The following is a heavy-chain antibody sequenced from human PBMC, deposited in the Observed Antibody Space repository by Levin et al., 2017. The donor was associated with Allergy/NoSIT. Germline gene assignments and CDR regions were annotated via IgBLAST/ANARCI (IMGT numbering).Heavy chain of an antibody. CDR1: GFSFSDYG. D-gene: IGHD2-21*01. CDR3: AKNVEPTLIVPQFDY. J-gene: IGHJ4*02. CDR2: ISYDGRNT. Sequence: PGGSLRLSCAASGFSFSDYGMHWARQAPGKGLEWVAVISYDGRNTYYADSVKGRFTISRDNSRKTLYLQMDSLRAEDTAVYFCAKNVEPTLIVPQFDYWGQGTLVTVSS. V-gene: IGHV3-30*18.